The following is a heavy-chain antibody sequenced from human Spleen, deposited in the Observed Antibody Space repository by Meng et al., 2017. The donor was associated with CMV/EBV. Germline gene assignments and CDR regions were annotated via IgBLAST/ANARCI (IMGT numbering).Heavy chain of an antibody. Sequence: VSGDSVNTRDYYWTWVRQSPGETLEWLGYSYSSGTANYNPSLASRLTISVDTSKNLFSLTLTSVTAVDTATYYCARVNARIPGALRDWGQGLLVTVSS. J-gene: IGHJ4*02. D-gene: IGHD4/OR15-4a*01. CDR1: GDSVNTRDYY. CDR2: SYSSGTA. V-gene: IGHV4-61*08. CDR3: ARVNARIPGALRD.